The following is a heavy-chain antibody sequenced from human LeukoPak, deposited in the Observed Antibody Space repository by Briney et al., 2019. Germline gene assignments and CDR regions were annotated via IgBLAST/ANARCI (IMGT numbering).Heavy chain of an antibody. J-gene: IGHJ5*02. V-gene: IGHV4-59*01. D-gene: IGHD3-3*01. CDR1: GGSISRNY. CDR3: ARDFGRGYNWFDP. Sequence: SETLSLTCTVSGGSISRNYWSWIRQPPGKGLEGIGYIYSSGSTTYNPSLKGRVTISVDRSKNQLSLKLSSATAADTAVYYCARDFGRGYNWFDPWGQGTPVTVSS. CDR2: IYSSGST.